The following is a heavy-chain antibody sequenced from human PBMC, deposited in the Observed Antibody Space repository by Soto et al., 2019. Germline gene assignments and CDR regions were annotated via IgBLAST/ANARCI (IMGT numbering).Heavy chain of an antibody. J-gene: IGHJ4*02. CDR1: GGSFSSDA. CDR2: IIPTFGAA. D-gene: IGHD5-12*01. CDR3: ARGFSGYYSSLDY. V-gene: IGHV1-69*01. Sequence: QVRLVQSGAEVKRPGSSVKVSCEASGGSFSSDAITWVRQVPGQGLEWMGGIIPTFGAANYGRQFQGRVTISADESTRTVYMELSSLRFDDTAVYYCARGFSGYYSSLDYWGQGTLVTVSS.